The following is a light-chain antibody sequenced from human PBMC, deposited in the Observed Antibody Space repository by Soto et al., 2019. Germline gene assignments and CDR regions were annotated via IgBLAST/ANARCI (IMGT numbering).Light chain of an antibody. V-gene: IGLV2-14*01. CDR2: EVS. CDR3: TSYTSSTTLYV. Sequence: QSALTQPASVSGSPGQSISISCTGPSSDVGDYISVSWFQQHPGKAPKLMIHEVSNRPSGVSNRFSGSKSANTASLTISGLQAEDEADNYCTSYTSSTTLYVFGTGTKVTVL. J-gene: IGLJ1*01. CDR1: SSDVGDYIS.